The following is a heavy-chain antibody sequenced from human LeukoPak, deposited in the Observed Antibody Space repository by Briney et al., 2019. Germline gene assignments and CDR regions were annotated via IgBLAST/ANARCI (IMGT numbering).Heavy chain of an antibody. D-gene: IGHD6-19*01. CDR2: IKSKTDGGTT. Sequence: GGSLRLSCAASGFTFNTYTMNWVRQAPGKGLEWVGRIKSKTDGGTTDYAAPVKGRFTISRDDSKNTLYLQMNSLKTEDTAVYYCTSSSGWYSGTLPVYYFDYWGQGTLVTVSS. V-gene: IGHV3-15*01. J-gene: IGHJ4*02. CDR3: TSSSGWYSGTLPVYYFDY. CDR1: GFTFNTYT.